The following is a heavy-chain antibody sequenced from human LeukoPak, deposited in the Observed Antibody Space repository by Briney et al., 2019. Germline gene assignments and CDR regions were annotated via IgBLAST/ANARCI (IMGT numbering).Heavy chain of an antibody. Sequence: GGSLRLSCAASGFTVSSNYMSWVRQAPGKGLEWVSVIYSGGRTEYADSVKGRFTISRDNSKNTLYLQMNSLRAEATAVYYCARESGSYYGVTLDYWGQGTLVTVSS. V-gene: IGHV3-66*01. CDR3: ARESGSYYGVTLDY. J-gene: IGHJ4*02. CDR2: IYSGGRT. D-gene: IGHD1-26*01. CDR1: GFTVSSNY.